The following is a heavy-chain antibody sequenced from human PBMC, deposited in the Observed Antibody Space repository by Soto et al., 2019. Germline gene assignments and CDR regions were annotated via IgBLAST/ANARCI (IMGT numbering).Heavy chain of an antibody. V-gene: IGHV4-39*01. D-gene: IGHD2-2*03. CDR3: ASGYGWFDP. J-gene: IGHJ5*02. CDR2: IDYSGST. Sequence: SETLSLTCTVSGGSVSSSSYYWGWIRQPPGKGLEWIGSIDYSGSTYYNPSLKSRVTIYVDTYKNQFSLKLRSVTTADMAVYLCASGYGWFDPWGQGSLVTVSS. CDR1: GGSVSSSSYY.